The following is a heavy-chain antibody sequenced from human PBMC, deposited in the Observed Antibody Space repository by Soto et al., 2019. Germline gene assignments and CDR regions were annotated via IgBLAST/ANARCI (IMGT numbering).Heavy chain of an antibody. V-gene: IGHV3-7*03. Sequence: ESGGGLVQPGGSLRLSCAASGFTFSSYWMSWVRQAPGKGLEWVANIKQDGSEKYYVDSVKGRFTISRDNAKNSLYLQMNSLRAEDTAVYYCARGGSSWSPSRWFDPWGQGTLVTVSS. CDR2: IKQDGSEK. J-gene: IGHJ5*02. CDR1: GFTFSSYW. D-gene: IGHD6-13*01. CDR3: ARGGSSWSPSRWFDP.